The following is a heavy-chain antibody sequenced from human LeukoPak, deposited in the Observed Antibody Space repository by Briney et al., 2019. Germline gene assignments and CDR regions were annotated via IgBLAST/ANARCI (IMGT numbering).Heavy chain of an antibody. CDR1: GFTFSSYA. Sequence: GGSLRLSCAASGFTFSSYAMHWVRQASGKGLEWVAVISYDGSNKYYADSVKGRFTISRDDSKNTLYLQMNSLRAEDTAVYYCARDVGYSYGFWRYYYYYGMDVWGQGTTVTVSS. J-gene: IGHJ6*02. D-gene: IGHD5-18*01. CDR3: ARDVGYSYGFWRYYYYYGMDV. V-gene: IGHV3-30*04. CDR2: ISYDGSNK.